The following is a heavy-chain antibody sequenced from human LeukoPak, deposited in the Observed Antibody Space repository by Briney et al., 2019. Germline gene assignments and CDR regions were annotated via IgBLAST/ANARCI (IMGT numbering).Heavy chain of an antibody. V-gene: IGHV3-23*01. CDR1: GLTFSTYA. CDR3: AKGTTMVRGVIITFDD. CDR2: ISGGRGST. Sequence: GGSLRLSCAASGLTFSTYAMGWVRQAPGKGLEWVSLISGGRGSTYYADSVKGRFTISRDNSKNTLYLQMNSLRAEDTAVYYCAKGTTMVRGVIITFDDWGQGTLVTVSS. J-gene: IGHJ4*02. D-gene: IGHD3-10*01.